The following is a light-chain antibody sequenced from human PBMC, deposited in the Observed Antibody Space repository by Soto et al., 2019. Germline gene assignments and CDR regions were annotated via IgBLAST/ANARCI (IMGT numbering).Light chain of an antibody. CDR1: QSIDSW. Sequence: DIQMTQSPSTLSASIGDRITITCRASQSIDSWLAWYQQKPGKEPKLLIYKASILESGVSSRVSGSGSGTEFTLTISSLHPEDFATYYCQRYDSYSTFGQGTKLEIK. CDR3: QRYDSYST. J-gene: IGKJ2*01. V-gene: IGKV1-5*03. CDR2: KAS.